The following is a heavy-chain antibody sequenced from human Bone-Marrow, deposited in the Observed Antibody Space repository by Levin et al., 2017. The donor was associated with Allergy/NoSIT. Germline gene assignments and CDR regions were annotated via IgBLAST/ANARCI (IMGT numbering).Heavy chain of an antibody. CDR2: IYYSGST. D-gene: IGHD3-16*02. CDR3: ARAKRLSLVDY. Sequence: NPSETLSLTCTVSGGSISSYYWSWIRQPPGKGLEWIGYIYYSGSTNYNPSLKSRVTISVDTSKNQFSLKLSSVTAADTAVYYCARAKRLSLVDYWGQGTLVTVSS. V-gene: IGHV4-59*01. CDR1: GGSISSYY. J-gene: IGHJ4*02.